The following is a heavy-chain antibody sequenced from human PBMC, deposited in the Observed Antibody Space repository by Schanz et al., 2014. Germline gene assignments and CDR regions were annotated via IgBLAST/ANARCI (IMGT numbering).Heavy chain of an antibody. D-gene: IGHD2-15*01. J-gene: IGHJ6*02. Sequence: DVQLLESGGGLAQPGGSLRLSCAASGFTFNSYAMTWVRQAPGKGLEWVSSISHSGGSKYYADSVKGRFTISRDNSENTLYLQMNSLSANDTAVFCCAKGMGYCSGGTCYVYYYYGLDVWGQGTTVTVSS. CDR3: AKGMGYCSGGTCYVYYYYGLDV. CDR1: GFTFNSYA. CDR2: ISHSGGSK. V-gene: IGHV3-23*01.